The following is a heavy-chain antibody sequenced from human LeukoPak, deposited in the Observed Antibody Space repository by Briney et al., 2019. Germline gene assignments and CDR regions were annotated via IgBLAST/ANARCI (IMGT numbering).Heavy chain of an antibody. Sequence: SETLPLTCTVSGVSISSSNSYWGWIRQPPGKGLEWIGSIYYSGNTYYNASLKSQVSISIDTSKNQFSLRLTSVTAADTAVYYCARQTGSGLFILPGGQGTLVTVSS. J-gene: IGHJ4*02. V-gene: IGHV4-39*01. CDR1: GVSISSSNSY. D-gene: IGHD3/OR15-3a*01. CDR2: IYYSGNT. CDR3: ARQTGSGLFILP.